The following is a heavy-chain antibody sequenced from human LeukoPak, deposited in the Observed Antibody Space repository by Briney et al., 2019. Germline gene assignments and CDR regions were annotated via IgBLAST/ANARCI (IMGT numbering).Heavy chain of an antibody. CDR1: GFTFSNSA. Sequence: PGGSLRLSCAASGFTFSNSAMSWVRQAPGKGLEWVSTLSGGGITTYYADSVKGRFTISRGNSKNTLYLQMNSLRAEDTAVYYCAKGIYSSGWSYFDYWGHGTLVTVSS. J-gene: IGHJ4*01. CDR2: LSGGGITT. CDR3: AKGIYSSGWSYFDY. D-gene: IGHD6-19*01. V-gene: IGHV3-23*01.